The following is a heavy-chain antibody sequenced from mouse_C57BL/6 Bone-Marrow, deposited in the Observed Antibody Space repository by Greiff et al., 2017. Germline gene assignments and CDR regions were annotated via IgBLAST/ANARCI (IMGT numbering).Heavy chain of an antibody. CDR1: GYTFTDHT. D-gene: IGHD2-4*01. V-gene: IGHV1-78*01. J-gene: IGHJ2*01. CDR3: AREFRLRRDPSYYFDY. CDR2: IYPRDGST. Sequence: VKLQQSDAELVKPGASVKISCKVSGYTFTDHTIHWMKQRPEQGLEWIGYIYPRDGSTKYNEKFKGKATLTADKSSSTAYMQLNSLTSEDSAVYICAREFRLRRDPSYYFDYWGQGTTLTVSS.